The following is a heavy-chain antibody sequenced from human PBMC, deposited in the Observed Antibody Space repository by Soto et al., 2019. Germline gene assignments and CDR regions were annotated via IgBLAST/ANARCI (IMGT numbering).Heavy chain of an antibody. D-gene: IGHD1-26*01. CDR1: GFIFSSYG. CDR2: ISYDGSNK. J-gene: IGHJ4*02. Sequence: VQLVESGGGVVQPGRSLRLSCAAFGFIFSSYGIHWVRQAPGKGLEWVAVISYDGSNKYYADSVKGRFTISRDNSKNTLYLQMNSLRAEDTAVYYCAKGGSGSYEPDYWGQGTLVTVSS. V-gene: IGHV3-30*18. CDR3: AKGGSGSYEPDY.